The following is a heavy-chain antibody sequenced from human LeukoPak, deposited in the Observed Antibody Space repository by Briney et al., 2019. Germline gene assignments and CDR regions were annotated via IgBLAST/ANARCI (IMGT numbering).Heavy chain of an antibody. Sequence: SETLSLTWTVSGGSISSYCWSWIRQPPGKGLEWIGYIYYSGSTNYNPSLKSRVTMSVDPSKNQFSLKLSSVTAADTAVYYCARDGSGSYLDFDYWGQGTLVTVSS. CDR3: ARDGSGSYLDFDY. CDR1: GGSISSYC. J-gene: IGHJ4*02. D-gene: IGHD3-10*01. CDR2: IYYSGST. V-gene: IGHV4-59*12.